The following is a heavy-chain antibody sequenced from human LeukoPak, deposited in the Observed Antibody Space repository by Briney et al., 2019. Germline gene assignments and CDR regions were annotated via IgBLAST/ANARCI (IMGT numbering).Heavy chain of an antibody. CDR3: ARIGAGSSRDY. D-gene: IGHD6-13*01. V-gene: IGHV3-23*01. J-gene: IGHJ4*02. CDR2: ISASGGSR. Sequence: GGSLRLSCAASGFTFSRYAMSWVRQAPGKGLEWASGISASGGSRDYADSVKGRFTISRDNSKNTLYVQMNSLRAEDTAVYYCARIGAGSSRDYWGQGTLVTVSS. CDR1: GFTFSRYA.